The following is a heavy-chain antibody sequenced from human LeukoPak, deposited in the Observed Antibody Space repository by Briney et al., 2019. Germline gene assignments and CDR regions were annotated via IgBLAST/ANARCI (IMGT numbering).Heavy chain of an antibody. CDR3: ARRLGRKFGERFYYYHYMDV. CDR2: INHRGST. J-gene: IGHJ6*02. V-gene: IGHV4-34*01. Sequence: SETLSLTCAVYGGSFSGYYWSWIRQPPGKGLEWIGEINHRGSTSYSPSLKSRVTISVDTSKNQFSLKLRSVTAADTAVYYCARRLGRKFGERFYYYHYMDVWGQGTLVTVSS. D-gene: IGHD3-10*01. CDR1: GGSFSGYY.